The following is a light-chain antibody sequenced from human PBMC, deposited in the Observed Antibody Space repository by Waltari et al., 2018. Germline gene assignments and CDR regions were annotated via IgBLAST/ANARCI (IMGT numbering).Light chain of an antibody. CDR3: QQTYSVPWT. CDR1: QSISIY. Sequence: DIQMTQSPSSLSASIGDRVTITCRASQSISIYLNWYQQKPGKAPTLLISAASNLQSGVPSRFSGTRSGTDFTLTISSLQPEDFATFYCQQTYSVPWTFGQGTKVEMK. CDR2: AAS. V-gene: IGKV1-39*01. J-gene: IGKJ1*01.